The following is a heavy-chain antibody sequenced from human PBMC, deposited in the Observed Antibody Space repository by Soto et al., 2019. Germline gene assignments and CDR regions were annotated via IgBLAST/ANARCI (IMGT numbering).Heavy chain of an antibody. CDR3: VGVRRDGYNY. J-gene: IGHJ1*01. CDR1: GFSFNNYW. V-gene: IGHV3-74*01. D-gene: IGHD5-12*01. CDR2: INSDGSTR. Sequence: WAPLSLSRASSGFSFNNYWMIWVHQPPGEGLWWVSHINSDGSTRTYADSVKGRFTISRGNAKNTLNLQTNSLGAEDTARYYCVGVRRDGYNYWGQGT.